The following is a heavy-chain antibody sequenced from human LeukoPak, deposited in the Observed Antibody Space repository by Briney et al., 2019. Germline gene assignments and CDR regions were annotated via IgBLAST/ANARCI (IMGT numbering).Heavy chain of an antibody. CDR2: IYSGGST. V-gene: IGHV3-66*01. Sequence: GWSLRLSCAASEFTVSSNYMNWVRQAPGKGLEWVSVIYSGGSTYYADSVKGRFTISRDNSKNTLYLQMNSLRAEGAAVYYCAGGARRQQPFDYWGQGTLVTVSS. CDR1: EFTVSSNY. J-gene: IGHJ4*02. CDR3: AGGARRQQPFDY. D-gene: IGHD6-13*01.